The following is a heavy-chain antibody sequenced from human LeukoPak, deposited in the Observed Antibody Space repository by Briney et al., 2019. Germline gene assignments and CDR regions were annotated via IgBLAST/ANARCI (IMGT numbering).Heavy chain of an antibody. CDR2: ISYDGSNK. Sequence: GRSLRLSCAASGFTFSSYAMHWVRQAPGKGLEGGAVISYDGSNKYYADSVKGRFTISRDNSKNTLYLQMNGLRAEDTAVYYCARANSSGWWGEGIDYWGQGTLVTVSS. V-gene: IGHV3-30*04. CDR1: GFTFSSYA. CDR3: ARANSSGWWGEGIDY. D-gene: IGHD6-19*01. J-gene: IGHJ4*02.